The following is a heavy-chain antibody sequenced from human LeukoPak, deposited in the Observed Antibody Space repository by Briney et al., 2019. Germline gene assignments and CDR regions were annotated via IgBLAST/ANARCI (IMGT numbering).Heavy chain of an antibody. CDR1: GGSFSGYY. CDR2: IYHSGST. Sequence: SETLSLTCAVYGGSFSGYYWSWIRQPPGKGLEWIGSIYHSGSTYYNPSLKSRVTISVDKSKNQFSLKLSSVTAADTAVYYCASGAYNWNYGPIEYWGQGTLATVSS. V-gene: IGHV4-34*01. J-gene: IGHJ4*02. D-gene: IGHD1-7*01. CDR3: ASGAYNWNYGPIEY.